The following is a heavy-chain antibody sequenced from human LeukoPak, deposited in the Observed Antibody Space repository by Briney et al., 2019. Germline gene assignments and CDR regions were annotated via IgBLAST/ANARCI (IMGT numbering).Heavy chain of an antibody. CDR1: GFSLSTSGVG. D-gene: IGHD4-17*01. V-gene: IGHV2-5*01. Sequence: SGPTLVKPTQTLTLTCTFSGFSLSTSGVGVGWIRQPPGTALEWLALIYWNDDKRYSPSLKSRLTITKDTSKNQVVLTMTNMDPVDTATYYCAHSGTVTTPHDAFDIWGQGTMVTVSS. J-gene: IGHJ3*02. CDR2: IYWNDDK. CDR3: AHSGTVTTPHDAFDI.